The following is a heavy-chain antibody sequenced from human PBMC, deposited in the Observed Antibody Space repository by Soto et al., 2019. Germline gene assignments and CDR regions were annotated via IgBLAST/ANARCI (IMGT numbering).Heavy chain of an antibody. CDR1: GYNFTKYW. D-gene: IGHD5-12*01. CDR2: IDPSDSTV. CDR3: ARGRLLSGYVGYEIPDY. Sequence: EVQLVQSGAEVKKPGESLRIPCKGSGYNFTKYWITWVRQVPGKGLEWLGRIDPSDSTVNDNPSFRGHVTISADKSISTAYLHWSSLKASDTAIYYCARGRLLSGYVGYEIPDYWGQGTLVTVSS. J-gene: IGHJ4*02. V-gene: IGHV5-10-1*03.